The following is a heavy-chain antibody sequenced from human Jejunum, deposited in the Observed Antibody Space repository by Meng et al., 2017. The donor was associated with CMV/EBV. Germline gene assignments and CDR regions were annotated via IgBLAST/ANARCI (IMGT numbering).Heavy chain of an antibody. CDR3: AREGLVGDLRYFDL. CDR1: GYTFTNYG. CDR2: ISAYNGDT. Sequence: QAELVQSGGEVKKPGASVNVSCKASGYTFTNYGITWVRQAPGQGLEWMGWISAYNGDTNYAQTLQGRVTMTTDTSTSTAYMELRSLRSDDTAVYYCAREGLVGDLRYFDLWGRGTLVTVSS. D-gene: IGHD3-16*01. J-gene: IGHJ2*01. V-gene: IGHV1-18*01.